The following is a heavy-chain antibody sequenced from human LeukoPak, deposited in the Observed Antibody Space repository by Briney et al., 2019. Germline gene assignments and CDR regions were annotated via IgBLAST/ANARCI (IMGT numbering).Heavy chain of an antibody. CDR2: IIPIFGTA. Sequence: SVKVSCKASGGTFCSYAISWVRQAPGQGLEWMGRIIPIFGTANYAQKFQGRVTITTDESTSTAYMELSSLRSEDTPVYYSARVGGYSYGSHFDYWGQGTLVTVSS. D-gene: IGHD5-18*01. CDR3: ARVGGYSYGSHFDY. CDR1: GGTFCSYA. V-gene: IGHV1-69*05. J-gene: IGHJ4*02.